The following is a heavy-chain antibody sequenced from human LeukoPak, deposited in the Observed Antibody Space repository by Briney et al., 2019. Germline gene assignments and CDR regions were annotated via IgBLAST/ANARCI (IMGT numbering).Heavy chain of an antibody. CDR2: IYSSGFT. J-gene: IGHJ4*02. D-gene: IGHD3-10*01. CDR3: ARVHIVTGTYFDS. CDR1: GDSMSGYS. Sequence: PSETLSLTCTISGDSMSGYSWSWLRQPAGKESEWIGRIYSSGFTEYNLSLDGRVTMSIETSKNQFSLMLDSVTAADTATYYCARVHIVTGTYFDSWGQGALVTVSS. V-gene: IGHV4-4*07.